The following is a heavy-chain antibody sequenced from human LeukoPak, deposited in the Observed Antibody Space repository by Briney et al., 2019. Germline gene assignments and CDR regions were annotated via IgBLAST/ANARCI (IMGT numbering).Heavy chain of an antibody. CDR1: GFSFSNYG. Sequence: PGGSLRLSCAASGFSFSNYGMNWVRQAPGKGLEWVSSISSSSSYIYYADSVKGRFTISRDNAKNSLYLQMNSLRAEDTAVYYCARDEDYADAFDIWGQGTMVTVSS. D-gene: IGHD4-17*01. CDR3: ARDEDYADAFDI. V-gene: IGHV3-21*01. CDR2: ISSSSSYI. J-gene: IGHJ3*02.